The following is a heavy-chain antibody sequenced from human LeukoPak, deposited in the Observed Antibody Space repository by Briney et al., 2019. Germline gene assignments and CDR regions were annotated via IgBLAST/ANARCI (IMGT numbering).Heavy chain of an antibody. CDR1: GFTFSSYG. V-gene: IGHV3-30*18. CDR2: ISSDGSNE. D-gene: IGHD6-13*01. CDR3: AEDVNRHSSPFDY. Sequence: GGSLRLSCAASGFTFSSYGMHWVRLAPGKGLQWVAVISSDGSNEYYADSVKGRLTISRDNSKNTLYLQMSSLRAEDTAVYYCAEDVNRHSSPFDYWGQGTLVSVSS. J-gene: IGHJ4*02.